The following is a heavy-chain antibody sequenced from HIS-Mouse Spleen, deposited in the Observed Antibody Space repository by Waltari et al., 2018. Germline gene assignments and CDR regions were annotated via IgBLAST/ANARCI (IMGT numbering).Heavy chain of an antibody. J-gene: IGHJ5*02. D-gene: IGHD3-3*01. CDR2: IYWDDDK. CDR1: GFSLSTSGVG. V-gene: IGHV2-5*02. CDR3: AHRPPTSVLRSNWFDP. Sequence: QITLKESGPTLVKPTQTLTLTCTFSGFSLSTSGVGVGWIRQPPGKALEWLALIYWDDDKRYSPSLKSRLTITKDTSKNQVVLTMTNMDPVDTATYYCAHRPPTSVLRSNWFDPWGQGTLVTVSS.